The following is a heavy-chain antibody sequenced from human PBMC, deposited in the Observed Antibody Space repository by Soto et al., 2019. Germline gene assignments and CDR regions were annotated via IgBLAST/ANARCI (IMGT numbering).Heavy chain of an antibody. Sequence: GGSLRLSCAASGLTFSSYAMSWVRQAPGKGLEWVSAISGSGGSTSYADSVKGRFTVSRDNSKNTLLLQMNSLRAEDTAVYYCTIHRGIEDYYYGMDVWGQGTTVTVSS. CDR1: GLTFSSYA. V-gene: IGHV3-23*01. CDR3: TIHRGIEDYYYGMDV. J-gene: IGHJ6*02. D-gene: IGHD1-26*01. CDR2: ISGSGGST.